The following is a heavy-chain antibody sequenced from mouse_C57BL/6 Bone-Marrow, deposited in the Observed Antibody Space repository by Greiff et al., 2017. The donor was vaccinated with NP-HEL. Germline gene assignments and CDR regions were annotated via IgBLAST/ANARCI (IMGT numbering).Heavy chain of an antibody. CDR3: ARGGYDGSSYAMDY. Sequence: EVQLQQSGPELVKPGASVKMSCKASGYTFTDYNMHWVKQSHGKSLEWIGYINPNNGGTSYNQKFKGKATLTVNKSSSTAYMELRSLTSEDSAVYYCARGGYDGSSYAMDYWGQGTSVTVSS. J-gene: IGHJ4*01. D-gene: IGHD2-2*01. CDR2: INPNNGGT. CDR1: GYTFTDYN. V-gene: IGHV1-22*01.